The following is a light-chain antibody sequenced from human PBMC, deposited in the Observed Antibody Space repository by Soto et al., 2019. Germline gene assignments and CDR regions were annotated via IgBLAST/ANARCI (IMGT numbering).Light chain of an antibody. CDR3: QQSDTTPWT. J-gene: IGKJ1*01. Sequence: DIQMTQSPSSLSASVGDRVTITCRASQSISSYLNWYQQKPGKAPKLLIYEASSLPSGVPSRFSGSGSGAEFTLTVSSLQPDDFAAYYCQQSDTTPWTFGQGTRVEMK. CDR1: QSISSY. V-gene: IGKV1-39*01. CDR2: EAS.